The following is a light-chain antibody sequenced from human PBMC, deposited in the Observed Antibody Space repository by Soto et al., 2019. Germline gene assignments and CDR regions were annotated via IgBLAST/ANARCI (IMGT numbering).Light chain of an antibody. CDR3: QHYVERSPIT. CDR2: GAS. Sequence: EIVMTQSPGTLSLSPGERATLSCRASQSVSSRLAWYQQKPGQGPRLLISGASSRATGIPDRFSGSGSGTDFTLTISRLEPEDYALYYCQHYVERSPITFGQGTRLEIK. CDR1: QSVSSR. V-gene: IGKV3-20*01. J-gene: IGKJ5*01.